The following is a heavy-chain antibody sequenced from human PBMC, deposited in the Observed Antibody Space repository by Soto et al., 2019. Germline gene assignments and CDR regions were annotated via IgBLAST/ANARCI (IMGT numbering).Heavy chain of an antibody. CDR3: AREGGNLNWFDP. V-gene: IGHV3-48*02. J-gene: IGHJ5*02. D-gene: IGHD1-26*01. CDR2: ISSSSSTI. Sequence: GGSLRLSCAASGFTFSSYGRNWVRQAPGKGLEWVSYISSSSSTIYYADSVKGRFTISRDNAKNSLFLQMNSLRDEDTAVYYCAREGGNLNWFDPWGQGTLLTVSS. CDR1: GFTFSSYG.